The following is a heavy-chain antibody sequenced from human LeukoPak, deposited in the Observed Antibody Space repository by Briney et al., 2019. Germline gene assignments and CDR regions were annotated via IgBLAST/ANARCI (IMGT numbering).Heavy chain of an antibody. Sequence: GGSLRLSCAASNFTFSSYAMSWVRQAPGKGLEWVSGISWNSGSIGYADSVKGRFTISRDNAKNSLYLQMNSLRAEDTALYYCAKAPLGSRDYFDYWGQGTLVTVSS. J-gene: IGHJ4*02. V-gene: IGHV3-9*01. CDR2: ISWNSGSI. CDR1: NFTFSSYA. CDR3: AKAPLGSRDYFDY.